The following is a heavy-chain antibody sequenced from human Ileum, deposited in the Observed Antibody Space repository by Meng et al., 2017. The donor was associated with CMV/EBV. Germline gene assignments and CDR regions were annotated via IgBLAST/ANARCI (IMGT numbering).Heavy chain of an antibody. Sequence: ASGFTFSRYDMHWVRHATGKGLEWVSSIDPSGNTYYPGSVKGRFTISRENDKNSLYLKMNGLRAGDTAVYYCARGQEDIVGANWFDPWGQGTLVTVSS. CDR2: IDPSGNT. V-gene: IGHV3-13*01. D-gene: IGHD1-26*01. CDR3: ARGQEDIVGANWFDP. CDR1: GFTFSRYD. J-gene: IGHJ5*02.